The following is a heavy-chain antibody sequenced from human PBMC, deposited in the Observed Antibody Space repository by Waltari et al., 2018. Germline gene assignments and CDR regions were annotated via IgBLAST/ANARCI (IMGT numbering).Heavy chain of an antibody. CDR3: AREKGIGSSWHGYYYHGMDV. D-gene: IGHD6-13*01. J-gene: IGHJ6*02. Sequence: GSLRVSCTASGFTVSSNYMSWVRQAPGKGLEWVSVIYSDGYTYYADFVKDRFTISRDNSKNTIYLQMNNVRVEDTAVYYCAREKGIGSSWHGYYYHGMDVWGQGSMVTVSS. V-gene: IGHV3-53*01. CDR2: IYSDGYT. CDR1: GFTVSSNY.